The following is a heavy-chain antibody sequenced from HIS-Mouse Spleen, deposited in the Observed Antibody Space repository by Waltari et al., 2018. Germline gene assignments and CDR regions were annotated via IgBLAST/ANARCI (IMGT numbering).Heavy chain of an antibody. V-gene: IGHV3-30*04. J-gene: IGHJ3*02. CDR1: GFTFSSYA. CDR3: ARGPNWNYAFDI. CDR2: ISYDGSNK. Sequence: QVQLVESGGGVVQPGRSLRLSCAASGFTFSSYAMHWVRQAPGKGLEGVAVISYDGSNKDYADSVKGRFTISRDNSKNTLYLQMNSLRAEDTAVYYCARGPNWNYAFDIWGQGTMVTVSS. D-gene: IGHD1-7*01.